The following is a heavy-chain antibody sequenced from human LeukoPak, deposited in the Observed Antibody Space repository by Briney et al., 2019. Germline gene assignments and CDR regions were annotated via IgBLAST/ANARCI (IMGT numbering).Heavy chain of an antibody. Sequence: PGGSLSISCAASGFSFSSYSMFWVRQAPGKGLEWVSSISDRSSFIYYADSVKGRFTISRGNAKKSLFLHMNSLRVEDTALYYCAREPHDFHEEDGFDIWGQGTLVTVSS. J-gene: IGHJ3*02. CDR1: GFSFSSYS. CDR2: ISDRSSFI. CDR3: AREPHDFHEEDGFDI. V-gene: IGHV3-21*01. D-gene: IGHD5-24*01.